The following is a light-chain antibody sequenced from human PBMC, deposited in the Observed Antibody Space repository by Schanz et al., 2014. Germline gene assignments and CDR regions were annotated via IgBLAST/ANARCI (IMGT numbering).Light chain of an antibody. CDR3: SSYTRRAIFV. Sequence: QSALTQPPSASGSPGQSVTISCTGTSSDVGGYNYVSWYQQHPGKAPKLMIYEVSKRPSGVPNRFSGSKSGNTASLTVSGLQVEDEADYYCSSYTRRAIFVFGPGPKPTVL. CDR1: SSDVGGYNY. J-gene: IGLJ1*01. CDR2: EVS. V-gene: IGLV2-8*01.